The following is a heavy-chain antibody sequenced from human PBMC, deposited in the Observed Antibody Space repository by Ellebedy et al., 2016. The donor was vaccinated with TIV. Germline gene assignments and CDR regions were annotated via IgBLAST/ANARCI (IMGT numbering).Heavy chain of an antibody. J-gene: IGHJ3*02. CDR1: GYTFTSYG. CDR2: ITAYNGNT. CDR3: ASQDSSGSSRPDAFDI. D-gene: IGHD6-19*01. Sequence: ASVKVSXXASGYTFTSYGISWVRQAPGQGLEWMGWITAYNGNTNYAQKLQGRVTITADESTSTAYMELSSLRSEDTAVYYCASQDSSGSSRPDAFDIWGQGTMVTVSS. V-gene: IGHV1-18*01.